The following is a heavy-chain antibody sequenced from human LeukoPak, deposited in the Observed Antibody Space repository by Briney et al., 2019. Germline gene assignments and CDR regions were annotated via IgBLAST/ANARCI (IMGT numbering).Heavy chain of an antibody. CDR3: ARVIAAADKAGAFDI. J-gene: IGHJ3*02. CDR2: INPSGGST. D-gene: IGHD6-13*01. V-gene: IGHV1-46*01. Sequence: ASVKVSCKASGYTFTSYYMHWVRQAPGQGLEWMGIINPSGGSTSYAQKFQGRVTMTRDTSTSTVYMELSSLRSEDTAVYYCARVIAAADKAGAFDIWGQGTMVTVSS. CDR1: GYTFTSYY.